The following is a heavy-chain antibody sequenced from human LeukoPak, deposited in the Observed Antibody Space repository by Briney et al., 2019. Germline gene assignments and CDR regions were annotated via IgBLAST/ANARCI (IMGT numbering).Heavy chain of an antibody. CDR2: IKQDGREK. CDR1: GFDFSSYA. CDR3: ARDRRFGELLYFDS. Sequence: GGSLRLSCAASGFDFSSYAIHWVRQAPGKGLEWVANIKQDGREKYYVDSVKGRFTISRDNAKNSVYLQMNSLRAEDTAVYYCARDRRFGELLYFDSWGQGTLVTVSS. V-gene: IGHV3-7*01. D-gene: IGHD3-10*01. J-gene: IGHJ4*02.